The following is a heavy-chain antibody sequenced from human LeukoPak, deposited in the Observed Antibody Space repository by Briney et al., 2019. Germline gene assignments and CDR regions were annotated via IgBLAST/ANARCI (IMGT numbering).Heavy chain of an antibody. Sequence: PSETLSLTCTVSGGSISSYYWSWIRQPPGKGLEWIGYIYYSGSTNYNPSLKSRVTISADTSKNQFSLKLSSVTAADTAVYYCARLPWGVVRNYYYYYGMDVWGQGTTVTVSS. CDR1: GGSISSYY. CDR3: ARLPWGVVRNYYYYYGMDV. D-gene: IGHD2-15*01. CDR2: IYYSGST. J-gene: IGHJ6*02. V-gene: IGHV4-59*08.